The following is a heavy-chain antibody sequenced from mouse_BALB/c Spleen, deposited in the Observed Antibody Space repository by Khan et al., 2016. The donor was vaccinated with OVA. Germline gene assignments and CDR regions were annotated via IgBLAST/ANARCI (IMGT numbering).Heavy chain of an antibody. J-gene: IGHJ2*01. CDR3: TRIYRSDFDS. CDR1: GYSFTGYF. CDR2: INPHIGET. D-gene: IGHD1-1*01. V-gene: IGHV1-20*02. Sequence: VQLQQPGPELVRPGASVKISCKASGYSFTGYFMNWVMQSHGKSLEGIGRINPHIGETFYNQRFKDKATLTVDESSSTAHMELRSLASEDSSVYYFTRIYRSDFDSWGHGTTLPVSS.